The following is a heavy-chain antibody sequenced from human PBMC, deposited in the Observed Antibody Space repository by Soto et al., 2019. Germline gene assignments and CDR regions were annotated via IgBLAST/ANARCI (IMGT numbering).Heavy chain of an antibody. CDR3: ARTRSAWSDFHYYSLDV. J-gene: IGHJ6*02. V-gene: IGHV3-30*03. Sequence: GGSLRLSCAASGFTFNSYGMHWVRQGPGNGLEWVAFISYDSTKTYYADSVKGRFTISRDNSNSALYVQMNSLTGEDTAVYYCARTRSAWSDFHYYSLDVWGQGTKVTVSS. CDR1: GFTFNSYG. CDR2: ISYDSTKT. D-gene: IGHD1-26*01.